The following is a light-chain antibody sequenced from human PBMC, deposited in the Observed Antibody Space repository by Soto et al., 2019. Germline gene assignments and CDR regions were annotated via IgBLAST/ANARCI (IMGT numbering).Light chain of an antibody. CDR3: AAWDDSLSGVV. CDR1: TSNIGRNY. Sequence: QSVLTQPPSASGTPGQRVTISCSGGTSNIGRNYVYWYQQLPGTAPKLLIYSNNQRPSGVPDRFSGSKSGTSASLAISGLRSEDEAEYYCAAWDDSLSGVVFGGGTQLTVL. CDR2: SNN. V-gene: IGLV1-47*02. J-gene: IGLJ3*02.